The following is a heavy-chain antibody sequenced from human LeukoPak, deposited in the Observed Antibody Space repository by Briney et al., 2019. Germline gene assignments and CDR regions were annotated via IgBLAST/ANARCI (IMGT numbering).Heavy chain of an antibody. CDR2: VYYNGNT. Sequence: SETLSLTCTVSGASISGPYWSWIRQPPGKGLEWVGYVYYNGNTNYNPSLKSRVTVSVDTSNNQFSLQLTSVTAAGTAVYYCARHKNSNYYFDYWGQGTLVTVSS. J-gene: IGHJ4*02. CDR3: ARHKNSNYYFDY. CDR1: GASISGPY. D-gene: IGHD4-11*01. V-gene: IGHV4-59*11.